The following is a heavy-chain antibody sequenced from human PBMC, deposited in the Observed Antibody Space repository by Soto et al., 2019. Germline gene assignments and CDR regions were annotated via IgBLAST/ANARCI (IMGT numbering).Heavy chain of an antibody. D-gene: IGHD3-9*01. CDR1: GGSFSGYY. CDR3: ARERHILTGYYTTRPGGGLDY. Sequence: SETLSLTCAVYGGSFSGYYWSWIRQPPGKGLEWIGEINHSGSTNYNPSLKSRVTISVDTSKKQFSLKLSSVTAADTAVYYCARERHILTGYYTTRPGGGLDYWGQGTLVTVS. J-gene: IGHJ4*02. CDR2: INHSGST. V-gene: IGHV4-34*01.